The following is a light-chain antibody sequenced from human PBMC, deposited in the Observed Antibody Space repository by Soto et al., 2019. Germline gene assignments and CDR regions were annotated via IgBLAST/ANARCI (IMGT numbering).Light chain of an antibody. CDR3: QQHNNWPT. CDR2: GAS. V-gene: IGKV3-15*01. Sequence: EIVMTQSPATLSVCPGEIATLSCRASQSVSSNLAWYQQKPGQAPRLLIYGASTRATGIPARFSGSGSGTEFTLTLSSLQSEDFAIYDCQQHNNWPTFGQGTKVDIK. CDR1: QSVSSN. J-gene: IGKJ1*01.